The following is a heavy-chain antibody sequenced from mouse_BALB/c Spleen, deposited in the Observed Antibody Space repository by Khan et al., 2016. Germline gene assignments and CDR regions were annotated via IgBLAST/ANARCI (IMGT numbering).Heavy chain of an antibody. CDR1: GFTFSNYW. J-gene: IGHJ3*01. CDR3: TTGFAY. CDR2: IRLKSNNYAT. Sequence: EVKLEESGGGLVQPGGSMKLSCVASGFTFSNYWMNWVRQSPEKGLEWVAEIRLKSNNYATHYAEYVKGRLTISRDDYKSSVYLQMNNLRAEDTGIYYCTTGFAYWGQGTLVTVSA. V-gene: IGHV6-6*02.